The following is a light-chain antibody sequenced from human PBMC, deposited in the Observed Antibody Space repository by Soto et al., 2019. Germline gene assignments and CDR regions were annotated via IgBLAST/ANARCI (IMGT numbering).Light chain of an antibody. CDR3: LQYYDSTRK. Sequence: MYQYPADVFVSVPNRVTINCRASQDISSWFQQRPGNAPTLLISAASRLQSGVPSRFSGRGSGTDFTLTICSLQPEDFATYYCLQYYDSTRKFCEVAKVEIK. J-gene: IGKJ4*02. CDR2: AAS. V-gene: IGKV1-12*01. CDR1: QDISSW.